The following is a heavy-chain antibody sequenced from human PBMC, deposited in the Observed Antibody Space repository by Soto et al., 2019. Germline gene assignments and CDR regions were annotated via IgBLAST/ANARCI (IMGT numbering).Heavy chain of an antibody. CDR3: ARVSELRYPNYFDY. D-gene: IGHD1-7*01. J-gene: IGHJ4*02. CDR2: IYHRGST. V-gene: IGHV4-4*02. CDR1: GGSISSSNW. Sequence: SETLSLTCAVSGGSISSSNWWSWVRPTPGKGLEWIGEIYHRGSTNYNPSLKSRVTISVDKSKNQFSLKLSSVTAADTAVYYCARVSELRYPNYFDYWGQGTLVS.